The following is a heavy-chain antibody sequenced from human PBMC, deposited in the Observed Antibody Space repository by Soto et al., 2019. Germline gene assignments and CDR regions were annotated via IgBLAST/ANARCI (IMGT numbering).Heavy chain of an antibody. J-gene: IGHJ6*03. CDR2: MNPNSGNT. CDR1: GYTFTRYD. CDR3: ARERRCSSTSCYVDYYYMDV. D-gene: IGHD2-2*01. Sequence: QVQLVQSGAEVKKPGASVKVSCKASGYTFTRYDINWVRQATGPGLEWMGWMNPNSGNTGYAQKFQGRVTMTRNTSISTAYMELSSLRSEDTAVYYCARERRCSSTSCYVDYYYMDVWGKGTTVTVSS. V-gene: IGHV1-8*01.